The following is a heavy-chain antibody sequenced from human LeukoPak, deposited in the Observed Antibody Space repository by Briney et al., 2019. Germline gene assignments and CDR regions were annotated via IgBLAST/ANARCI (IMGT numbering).Heavy chain of an antibody. Sequence: GASVKVSCKVSGYTLTELSMHWVRQTPGKGLEWMGGFDPEDGETIYAQKFQGRVTMTEDTSTDTAYMELSSLRSEDTAVYYCATSSGYYPNFDYWGQGTLVTVSS. V-gene: IGHV1-24*01. J-gene: IGHJ4*02. CDR1: GYTLTELS. D-gene: IGHD3-22*01. CDR2: FDPEDGET. CDR3: ATSSGYYPNFDY.